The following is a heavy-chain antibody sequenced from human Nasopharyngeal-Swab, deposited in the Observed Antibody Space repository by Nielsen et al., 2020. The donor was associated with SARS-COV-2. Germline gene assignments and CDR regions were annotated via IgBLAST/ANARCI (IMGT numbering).Heavy chain of an antibody. V-gene: IGHV4-39*01. CDR2: IYYSGST. D-gene: IGHD6-13*01. Sequence: RPMPGKGLEWIGSIYYSGSTYYNPSLKSRVTISVDTSKNQFSLKLSSVTAADTAVYYCASPSGYSSSWYRADWFDPWGQGTLVTVSS. J-gene: IGHJ5*02. CDR3: ASPSGYSSSWYRADWFDP.